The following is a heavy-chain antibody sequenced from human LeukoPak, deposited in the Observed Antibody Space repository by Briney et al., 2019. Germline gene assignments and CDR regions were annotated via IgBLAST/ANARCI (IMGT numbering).Heavy chain of an antibody. CDR2: MLYSGTA. J-gene: IGHJ5*02. Sequence: PSETLSLTCTVSGGSISSHYWSWIRQPPGKGLEWIGSMLYSGTAYYNPSLKSRVTISVDTSKNQFSLKLRSVTAADTAVYYCARAPTVTNHYYSWFDPWGQGTLVTFSS. V-gene: IGHV4-59*11. CDR1: GGSISSHY. CDR3: ARAPTVTNHYYSWFDP. D-gene: IGHD4-17*01.